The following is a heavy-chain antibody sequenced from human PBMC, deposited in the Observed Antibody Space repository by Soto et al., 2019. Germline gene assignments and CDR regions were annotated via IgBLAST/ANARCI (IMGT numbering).Heavy chain of an antibody. CDR1: GFTFSDSY. V-gene: IGHV3-11*01. Sequence: GGSLRLSCAASGFTFSDSYMSWIRQAPGKGLEWISYITFSGNTVYYADSLKGRFTISRDNAKNSLYLQMNRLRAEDTAVYYCAYGGNSAGPYPRDYYGMDVWGQGTTVTVSS. CDR2: ITFSGNTV. D-gene: IGHD2-21*02. CDR3: AYGGNSAGPYPRDYYGMDV. J-gene: IGHJ6*02.